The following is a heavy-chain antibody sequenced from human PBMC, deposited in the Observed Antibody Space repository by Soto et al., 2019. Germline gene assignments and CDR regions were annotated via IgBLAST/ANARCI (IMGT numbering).Heavy chain of an antibody. J-gene: IGHJ4*02. CDR3: ARGRRSGGSCYLY. V-gene: IGHV1-8*01. D-gene: IGHD2-15*01. CDR1: GYSFTSYD. CDR2: MNPNNGNT. Sequence: SVKVSCKASGYSFTSYDINWVRQATGQGLEWMGWMNPNNGNTDYAQKFQGRVTMTRNSSTSTAYMELSGLRSEDTAVYYCARGRRSGGSCYLYWGQGSLVTVSS.